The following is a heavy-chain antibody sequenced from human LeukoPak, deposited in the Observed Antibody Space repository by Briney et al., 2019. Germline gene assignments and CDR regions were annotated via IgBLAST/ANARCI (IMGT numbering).Heavy chain of an antibody. CDR1: GGSVSSDSYY. Sequence: PSETLSLTCTVSGGSVSSDSYYWTWIRQPPGKGLEWIGYVYYSGSTNYNPSFKSRITISVDTSRNQFSLQLSSVTAADTAVYYCARIHRYCSGGACYVLDNWGQGTLVAVSS. V-gene: IGHV4-61*01. D-gene: IGHD2-15*01. CDR3: ARIHRYCSGGACYVLDN. J-gene: IGHJ4*02. CDR2: VYYSGST.